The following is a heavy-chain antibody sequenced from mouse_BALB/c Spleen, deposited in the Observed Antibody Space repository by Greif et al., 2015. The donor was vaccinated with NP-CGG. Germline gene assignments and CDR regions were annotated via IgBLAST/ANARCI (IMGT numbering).Heavy chain of an antibody. V-gene: IGHV2-9*02. CDR1: GFSLTSYG. CDR3: AREGLRGAMDY. D-gene: IGHD2-4*01. Sequence: VKLVESGPGLVAPSQSLSITCTASGFSLTSYGVHWVRQPPGKGLEWLGVIWAGGSTNYNSALMSRLSISKDNSKSXVFLKMNSLQTDDTAMYYCAREGLRGAMDYWGQGTSVTVSS. J-gene: IGHJ4*01. CDR2: IWAGGST.